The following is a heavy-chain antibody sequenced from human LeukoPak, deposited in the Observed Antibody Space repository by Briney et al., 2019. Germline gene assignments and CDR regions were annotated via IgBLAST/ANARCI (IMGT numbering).Heavy chain of an antibody. CDR1: GASISSGGYY. Sequence: ASETLSLTCTVSGASISSGGYYWSWFRQQLGKGLEWIGYSHYSGSTYYNTSLKSRVAISVDKSKSQFSLKLSAVTAAEAAVYYCARGGGLDVWGQGATVTVS. CDR2: SHYSGST. V-gene: IGHV4-31*03. CDR3: ARGGGLDV. J-gene: IGHJ6*02.